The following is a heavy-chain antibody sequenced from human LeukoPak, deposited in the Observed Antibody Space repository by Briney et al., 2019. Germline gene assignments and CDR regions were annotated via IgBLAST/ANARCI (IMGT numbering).Heavy chain of an antibody. CDR1: GGSISSSSYY. D-gene: IGHD3-16*01. CDR2: IYYSGST. V-gene: IGHV4-39*07. CDR3: ARESGSYLWRSWLNP. J-gene: IGHJ5*02. Sequence: SETLSLTCTASGGSISSSSYYWGWIRQPPGKGLEWIGSIYYSGSTYYNPSLKSRVTISVDTSKNQFSLKLNSVTAADTAVYYCARESGSYLWRSWLNPWGQGTLVTVSS.